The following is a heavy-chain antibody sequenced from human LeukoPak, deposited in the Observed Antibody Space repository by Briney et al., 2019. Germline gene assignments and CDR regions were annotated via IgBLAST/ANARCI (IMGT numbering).Heavy chain of an antibody. D-gene: IGHD4-17*01. V-gene: IGHV4-4*07. CDR2: IYTSGST. CDR3: ARDGGYGDYGIYYYYYYMDV. Sequence: SETLSLTCTVSGGSISSYYWSWIRQPAGKGLEWIGRIYTSGSTNYNPSLKSRVTMSVDTSKNQFSLKLSSVTAAGTAVYYCARDGGYGDYGIYYYYYYMDVWGKGTTVTVSS. J-gene: IGHJ6*03. CDR1: GGSISSYY.